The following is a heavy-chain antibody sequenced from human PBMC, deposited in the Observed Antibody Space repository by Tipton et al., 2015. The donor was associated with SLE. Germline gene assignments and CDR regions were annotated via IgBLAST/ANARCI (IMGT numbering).Heavy chain of an antibody. Sequence: SLRLSCAASGFTFSSYGMHWVRQAPGKGLEWVAVISYDGSNKYYADSVKGRFTISRDNSKNTLYLQMNSLRAEDTAVYYCAKDFSVGATDYWGQGTLVTVSS. CDR2: ISYDGSNK. V-gene: IGHV3-30*18. J-gene: IGHJ4*02. CDR1: GFTFSSYG. D-gene: IGHD1-26*01. CDR3: AKDFSVGATDY.